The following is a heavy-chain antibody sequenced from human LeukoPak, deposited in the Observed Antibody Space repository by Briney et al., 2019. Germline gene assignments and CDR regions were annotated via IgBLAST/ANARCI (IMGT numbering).Heavy chain of an antibody. Sequence: GRSLRLSCAASGFTFSNYAISWVRQAPGKGLEWVSANSNSGRTYYADSVKGRFTISRDNSKNTLHLQMNSLRAEDTAVYYCAKESPYAVGGTGCIYYFDYWGQGALVTVSS. CDR2: NSNSGRT. CDR3: AKESPYAVGGTGCIYYFDY. D-gene: IGHD1-26*01. V-gene: IGHV3-23*01. J-gene: IGHJ4*02. CDR1: GFTFSNYA.